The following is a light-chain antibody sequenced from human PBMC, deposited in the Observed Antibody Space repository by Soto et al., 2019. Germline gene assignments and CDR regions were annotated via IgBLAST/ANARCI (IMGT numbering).Light chain of an antibody. CDR1: SSNIGADYD. CDR3: QSYDSSLSGRYV. J-gene: IGLJ1*01. V-gene: IGLV1-40*01. Sequence: QSVLTQPPSVSGAPGQRVTISCTGSSSNIGADYDVHWYQHLPGTAPKLLIYGNINRPSGVPDRFSGSKSGTSASLAITGLQAEDEADYYCQSYDSSLSGRYVFGTGTKLTVL. CDR2: GNI.